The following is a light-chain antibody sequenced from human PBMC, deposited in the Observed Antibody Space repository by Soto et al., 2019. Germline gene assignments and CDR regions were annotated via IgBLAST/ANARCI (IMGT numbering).Light chain of an antibody. J-gene: IGKJ3*01. CDR3: QKYSSVPV. CDR2: AAS. V-gene: IGKV1-27*01. Sequence: DIQMTQSPTSLSASVGDRVTITCRASQDIRNFVAWYQQKPGKAPKLLIYAASTLQSEVPSRFSGSGSGTDFTLNINSMQPEDVATSSCQKYSSVPVFGPGTKVEIK. CDR1: QDIRNF.